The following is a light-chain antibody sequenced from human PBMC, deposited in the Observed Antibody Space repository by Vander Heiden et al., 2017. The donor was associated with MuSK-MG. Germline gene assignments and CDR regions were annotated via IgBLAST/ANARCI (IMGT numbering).Light chain of an antibody. CDR3: QQANGFPYT. V-gene: IGKV1-12*01. Sequence: DIQMTQSPSSVSAPVGDRVTITCRASQDIATWLAWYQQKPGKAPKLLISAASILQSGVPSRFSGSGSGTDFTLTISSLQPEDFATYYCQQANGFPYTFGQGTTLEI. J-gene: IGKJ2*01. CDR1: QDIATW. CDR2: AAS.